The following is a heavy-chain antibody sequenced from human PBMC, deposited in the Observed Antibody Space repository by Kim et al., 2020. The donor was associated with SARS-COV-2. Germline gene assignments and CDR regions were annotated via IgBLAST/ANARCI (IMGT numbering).Heavy chain of an antibody. CDR2: INTNTGNP. D-gene: IGHD6-6*01. J-gene: IGHJ4*02. Sequence: ASVKVSCKASGYTFTSYAMNWVRQAPGQGLEWMGWINTNTGNPTYAQGFTGRFVFSLDTSVSTAYLQISSLKAEDTAVYYCATEYSSTRADATIDYWGQGTLVTVSS. V-gene: IGHV7-4-1*02. CDR3: ATEYSSTRADATIDY. CDR1: GYTFTSYA.